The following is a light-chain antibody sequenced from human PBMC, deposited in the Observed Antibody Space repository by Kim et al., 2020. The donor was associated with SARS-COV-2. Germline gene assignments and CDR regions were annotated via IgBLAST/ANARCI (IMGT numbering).Light chain of an antibody. Sequence: GQSFTISCNGSSNDVGNYDLVSWYQHPPGKAPRLIIFEVNKRPSGVSNRFSGSKSGNTASLTISGLQAEDESDYYCCSYAGRSTYAFGHGTKVTVL. CDR1: SNDVGNYDL. CDR3: CSYAGRSTYA. V-gene: IGLV2-23*02. J-gene: IGLJ1*01. CDR2: EVN.